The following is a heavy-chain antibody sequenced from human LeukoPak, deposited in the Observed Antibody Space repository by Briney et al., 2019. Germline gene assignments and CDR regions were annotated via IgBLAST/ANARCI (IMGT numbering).Heavy chain of an antibody. J-gene: IGHJ4*02. V-gene: IGHV3-33*01. CDR2: IWFDGGNK. Sequence: PGRSLRLSCEASGFTFSSYGMHWVRQAPGKGLEWVAVIWFDGGNKYYGDSVKGRFTISRDNAKNSLYLQMNSVRAEDTAVYYCARDKDFTIDYWGQGTLVTVSS. CDR3: ARDKDFTIDY. CDR1: GFTFSSYG. D-gene: IGHD3-10*01.